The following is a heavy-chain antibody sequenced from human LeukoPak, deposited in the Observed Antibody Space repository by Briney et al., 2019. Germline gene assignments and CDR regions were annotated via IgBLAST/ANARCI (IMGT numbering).Heavy chain of an antibody. J-gene: IGHJ4*02. CDR2: ISGSGGST. CDR1: GFTFSSYA. CDR3: AKDRYDYVWGSYRPERA. Sequence: GGSLRLSCAASGFTFSSYAMSWVRQAPGKGLEWVSAISGSGGSTYYADSVKGRVTISRDNSKNTLYLQMNSLRAEDTAVYYCAKDRYDYVWGSYRPERAWGQGTLVTVSS. D-gene: IGHD3-16*02. V-gene: IGHV3-23*01.